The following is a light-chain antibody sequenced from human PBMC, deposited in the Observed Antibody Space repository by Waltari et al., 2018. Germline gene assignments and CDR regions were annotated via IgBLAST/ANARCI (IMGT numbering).Light chain of an antibody. CDR1: QSIDTF. CDR2: GAT. J-gene: IGKJ4*01. V-gene: IGKV1-39*01. Sequence: DIQMTQSPSSLSASVGDRVTITCRASQSIDTFLNWYQRKPGTAPNLLIYGATTLQTGVPSRFSGSGSGTDFTLTISSLQAEDFATYYCQHSYRTPLTFGGGTKVDIK. CDR3: QHSYRTPLT.